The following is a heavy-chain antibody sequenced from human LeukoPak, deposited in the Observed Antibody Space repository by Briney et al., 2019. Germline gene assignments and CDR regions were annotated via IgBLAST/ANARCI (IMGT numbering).Heavy chain of an antibody. J-gene: IGHJ4*02. V-gene: IGHV3-30*14. CDR3: ARGHWTLGFDSTRWYWIDY. CDR2: ISHDGTNS. D-gene: IGHD6-13*01. Sequence: GGSLRLSCEASGFTFSSYPIHWVRQAPGKGLDWVTVISHDGTNSYYADSVKGRFTISRDNSQNTLYLQMNSLRGDDTAVYYCARGHWTLGFDSTRWYWIDYWGQGTLVAISS. CDR1: GFTFSSYP.